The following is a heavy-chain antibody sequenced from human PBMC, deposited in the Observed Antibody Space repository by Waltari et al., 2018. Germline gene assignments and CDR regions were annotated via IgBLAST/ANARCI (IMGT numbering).Heavy chain of an antibody. J-gene: IGHJ6*02. CDR1: GGTFSSYA. CDR2: IIPIFGTA. V-gene: IGHV1-69*13. Sequence: QVQLVQSGAEVKKPGSSVKVSCKASGGTFSSYAISWVRQAPGQGLEWMGGIIPIFGTANYAQKCQGRVTITADESTSTAYMELSSLRSEDTAVYYCARGMGGWYMGNYYYGMDVWGQGTTVTVSS. CDR3: ARGMGGWYMGNYYYGMDV. D-gene: IGHD6-19*01.